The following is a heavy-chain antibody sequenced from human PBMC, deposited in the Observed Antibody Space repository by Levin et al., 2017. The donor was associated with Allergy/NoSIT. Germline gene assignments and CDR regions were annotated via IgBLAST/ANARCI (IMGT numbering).Heavy chain of an antibody. J-gene: IGHJ4*02. CDR3: ARETSGWYLDY. CDR1: GFTFSNYA. Sequence: GESLKISCAASGFTFSNYAMHWVRQAPGMGLEFVSAVSGNGGSTYYVNSVKDRFTISRDNSKNTLYLQMGSLRAEDMAVYYCARETSGWYLDYWGQGTLVTVSS. D-gene: IGHD6-19*01. CDR2: VSGNGGST. V-gene: IGHV3-64*01.